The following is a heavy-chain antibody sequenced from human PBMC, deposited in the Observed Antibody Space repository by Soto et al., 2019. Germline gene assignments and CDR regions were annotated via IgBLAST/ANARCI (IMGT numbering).Heavy chain of an antibody. Sequence: QVQLQESGPGLVKPSGTLSLTCAVSGGSIRSNNWWSWVRQPPGKGLEWIGEIFQSGSTNYNPSLKTRVTISVDQSKNQFSLKLISVTAADTAVYYCARVYSGSYSDYWGQGTLVTVSS. CDR3: ARVYSGSYSDY. D-gene: IGHD1-26*01. J-gene: IGHJ4*02. CDR1: GGSIRSNNW. CDR2: IFQSGST. V-gene: IGHV4-4*02.